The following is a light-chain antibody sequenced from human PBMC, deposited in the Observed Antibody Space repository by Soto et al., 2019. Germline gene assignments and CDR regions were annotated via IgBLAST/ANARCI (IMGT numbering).Light chain of an antibody. CDR1: QSVCSN. V-gene: IGKV3-15*01. J-gene: IGKJ2*01. Sequence: EIVMTQSPVTLSVSPGERATLSCRASQSVCSNLAWYQQKPGQAPRLLVYSSSTRATDVPARFTGSGSGTEFTLTVSSLQSEDVAVYFCQHYTQWPRFTFGQGTRLEIK. CDR2: SSS. CDR3: QHYTQWPRFT.